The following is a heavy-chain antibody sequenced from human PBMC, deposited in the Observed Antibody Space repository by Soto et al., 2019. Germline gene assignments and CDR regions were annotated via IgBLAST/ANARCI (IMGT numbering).Heavy chain of an antibody. CDR3: ARVYGDNAYYGVDV. CDR1: GYTFSSYG. CDR2: IRAYNDNT. J-gene: IGHJ6*02. Sequence: QVPLVQSGAEVKKPGASVKVSCEASGYTFSSYGITWVRQAPGQGLEWMGWIRAYNDNTDYEQKFRGRVTMTTDTSTRTAYMELRSLRSDDTAVYYCARVYGDNAYYGVDVWGQGTTVTVSS. V-gene: IGHV1-18*04. D-gene: IGHD4-17*01.